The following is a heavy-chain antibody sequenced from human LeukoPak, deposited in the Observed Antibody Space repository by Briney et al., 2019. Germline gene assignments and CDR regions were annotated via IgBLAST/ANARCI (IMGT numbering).Heavy chain of an antibody. D-gene: IGHD3-16*01. CDR3: ARWGHGLAHFDY. CDR1: GDSISRNSVA. V-gene: IGHV6-1*01. J-gene: IGHJ4*02. CDR2: TYYRSKWYD. Sequence: SQTLSLTCAISGDSISRNSVAWNWIRPSPSPGLEWLGRTYYRSKWYDDYAVSVKIRITITPDTSKNQFSLQLNSVTPEDTAVYCCARWGHGLAHFDYWGQGTLVAVSS.